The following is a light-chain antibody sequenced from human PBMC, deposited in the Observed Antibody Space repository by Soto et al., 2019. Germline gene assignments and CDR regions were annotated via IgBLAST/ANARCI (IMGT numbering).Light chain of an antibody. CDR2: GIT. CDR3: QSYDRSMSGSVF. Sequence: QSVLTQPPSVSGAPGQRVTISCTGSSSSVGTAYDVNWYQHLPGTAPKLLIYGITHRPSGVPDRFSGSKSGTSASLAITGLQAEDAADYYCQSYDRSMSGSVFFGGGTKITAL. J-gene: IGLJ2*01. CDR1: SSSVGTAYD. V-gene: IGLV1-40*01.